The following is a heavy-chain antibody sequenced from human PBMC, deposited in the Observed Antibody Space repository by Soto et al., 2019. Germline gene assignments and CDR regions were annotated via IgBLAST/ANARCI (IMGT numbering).Heavy chain of an antibody. CDR2: FDREDGET. V-gene: IGHV1-24*01. CDR3: ATAVSRVRATFGP. J-gene: IGHJ5*02. Sequence: ASVKVSCKVSGYTLTELSMHWVRQAPGKGLEWMAAFDREDGETIYAQKFQGRVTMTEDTSTDTAYMEVSGLRSEDTALYYCATAVSRVRATFGPWGQGXLVTVYS. D-gene: IGHD1-26*01. CDR1: GYTLTELS.